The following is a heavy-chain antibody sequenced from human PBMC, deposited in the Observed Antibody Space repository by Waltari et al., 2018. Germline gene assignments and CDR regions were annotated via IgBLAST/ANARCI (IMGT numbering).Heavy chain of an antibody. CDR3: AKDELPGTGNSPYTTDF. J-gene: IGHJ4*02. V-gene: IGHV3-23*01. CDR2: ITASGSGT. Sequence: EVQLLESGGGLVQPGGSLRLSCVASGSRFSNYAMVWARQAPGKGLEWVSTITASGSGTFYAGSVKGRFSISRDDSKNTLSLQMNSLRAEDTALYYCAKDELPGTGNSPYTTDFWGQGTLVTVSP. D-gene: IGHD3-9*01. CDR1: GSRFSNYA.